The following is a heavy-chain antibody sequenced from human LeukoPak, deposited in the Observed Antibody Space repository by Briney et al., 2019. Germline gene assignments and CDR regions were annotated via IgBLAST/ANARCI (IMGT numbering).Heavy chain of an antibody. J-gene: IGHJ4*02. CDR3: AREFERYSGSYSGFDY. Sequence: PGGSLRLSCAASGFTFSSYAMSWVRQAPGKGLEWVSAISGSGGSTYYADSVKGRFTISRDNSKNTLYLQMNSLRAEDTAVYYCAREFERYSGSYSGFDYWGQGTLVTVSS. D-gene: IGHD1-26*01. CDR1: GFTFSSYA. CDR2: ISGSGGST. V-gene: IGHV3-23*01.